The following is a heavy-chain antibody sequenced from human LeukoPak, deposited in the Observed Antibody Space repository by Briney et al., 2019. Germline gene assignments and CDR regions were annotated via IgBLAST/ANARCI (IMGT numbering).Heavy chain of an antibody. Sequence: GGSLRLSCAASGFTFSSYSMNWVRQAPGKGLEYVSAISSNGGSTYYANSVKGRFTISRDNSKNTLYLQMGSLRAEDMAVYYCARGMNYYDSSGYYYPYFDYWGQGTLVTVSS. J-gene: IGHJ4*02. D-gene: IGHD3-22*01. CDR2: ISSNGGST. CDR1: GFTFSSYS. V-gene: IGHV3-64*01. CDR3: ARGMNYYDSSGYYYPYFDY.